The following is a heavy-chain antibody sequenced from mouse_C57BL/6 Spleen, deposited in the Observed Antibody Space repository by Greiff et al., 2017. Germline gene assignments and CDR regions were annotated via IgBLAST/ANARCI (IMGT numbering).Heavy chain of an antibody. CDR2: IRSGGSYT. Sequence: EVKVVESGGDLVKPGGSLKLSCAASGFTFSSYGMSWVRQTPDKRLEWVATIRSGGSYTYYPDSVKGRFTISRENAKNTLYLQMSSLKSEDTAMYYCARHKMMVTTLYYYAMDYWGQGTSVTGSS. V-gene: IGHV5-6*01. CDR3: ARHKMMVTTLYYYAMDY. D-gene: IGHD2-3*01. J-gene: IGHJ4*01. CDR1: GFTFSSYG.